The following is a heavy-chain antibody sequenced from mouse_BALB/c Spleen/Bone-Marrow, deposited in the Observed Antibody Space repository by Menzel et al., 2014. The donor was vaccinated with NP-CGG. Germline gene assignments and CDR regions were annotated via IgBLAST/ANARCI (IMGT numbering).Heavy chain of an antibody. CDR2: ISSGGGST. V-gene: IGHV5-12-1*01. CDR1: GFAFSSYD. CDR3: VRLPSYYRYEDAY. D-gene: IGHD2-14*01. Sequence: EVKVVESGGGLVKPGGSLKLSCAASGFAFSSYDMSWVRQTPEKRLEWVAYISSGGGSTYYPDTVKGRFTISRDNAKNTLYLQMSSLKSEDTAMYYCVRLPSYYRYEDAYWGQGTLVTVSA. J-gene: IGHJ3*01.